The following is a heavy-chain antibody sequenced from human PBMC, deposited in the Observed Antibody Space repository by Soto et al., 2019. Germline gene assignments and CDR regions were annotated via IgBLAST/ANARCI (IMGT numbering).Heavy chain of an antibody. J-gene: IGHJ5*02. CDR1: GGSISSYY. V-gene: IGHV4-59*08. CDR3: ARHKLDCSGGSCYSGVNWFDP. CDR2: IYYSGST. D-gene: IGHD2-15*01. Sequence: ETLSLTCTVSGGSISSYYWSWIRQPPGKGLEWIGYIYYSGSTNYNPSLKSRVTISVDTSKNQFSLKLSSVTAADTAVYYCARHKLDCSGGSCYSGVNWFDPWGQGTLVTAPQ.